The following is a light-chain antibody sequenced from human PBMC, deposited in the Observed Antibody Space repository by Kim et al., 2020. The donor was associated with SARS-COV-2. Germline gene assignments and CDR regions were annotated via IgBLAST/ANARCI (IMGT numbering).Light chain of an antibody. V-gene: IGLV2-11*01. CDR1: SSDVGGYNY. CDR2: DVN. J-gene: IGLJ3*02. Sequence: QSALTQPRSVSGSPGQSVTISCTGTSSDVGGYNYVSWYQQHPGKAPKLMIYDVNKRPSGVPDRFSSSKSGNTASLTISGLQAEDEADYYCCSYAGSYTLVFGGGTQLTVL. CDR3: CSYAGSYTLV.